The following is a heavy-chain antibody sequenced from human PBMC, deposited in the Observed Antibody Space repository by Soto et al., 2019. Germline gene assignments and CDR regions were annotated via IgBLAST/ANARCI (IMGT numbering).Heavy chain of an antibody. D-gene: IGHD3-22*01. CDR1: GGSISSGGYY. CDR3: ARDSDNYYDSSGMPHDAFDI. V-gene: IGHV4-31*03. Sequence: QVQLQESGPGLVKPSQTLSLTCTVSGGSISSGGYYWSWIRQHPGKGLEWIGYIYYSGSTYYNPSMKSRVTISVDTSRNQFSLKLSSVTAADTAVYYCARDSDNYYDSSGMPHDAFDIWGQGTMVTVSS. CDR2: IYYSGST. J-gene: IGHJ3*02.